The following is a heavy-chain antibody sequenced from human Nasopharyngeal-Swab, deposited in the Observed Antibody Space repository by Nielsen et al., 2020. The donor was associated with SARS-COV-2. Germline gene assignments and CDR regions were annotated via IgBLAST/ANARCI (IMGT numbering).Heavy chain of an antibody. V-gene: IGHV3-53*01. Sequence: VRQAPGKGLEWVSVIYSGGSTYYADSVKGRFTISRDNSKNTLYLQMNSLRAEDTAVYYCASPWAYSSSWYSYFQHWGQGTLVTASS. D-gene: IGHD6-13*01. CDR2: IYSGGST. CDR3: ASPWAYSSSWYSYFQH. J-gene: IGHJ1*01.